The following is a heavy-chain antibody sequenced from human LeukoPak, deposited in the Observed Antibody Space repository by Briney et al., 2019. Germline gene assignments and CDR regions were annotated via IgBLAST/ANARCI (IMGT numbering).Heavy chain of an antibody. CDR1: GGSISSYY. Sequence: PSETLSLTCTVSGGSISSYYWSWIRQPPGKGLEWIGYIYYSGSTNYNPSLKSRVTISVDTSKNQFSLKLSSVTAADTAVYYCARLLTGLYYFDYWGQGTLVTVSS. J-gene: IGHJ4*02. CDR3: ARLLTGLYYFDY. V-gene: IGHV4-59*08. CDR2: IYYSGST. D-gene: IGHD2-15*01.